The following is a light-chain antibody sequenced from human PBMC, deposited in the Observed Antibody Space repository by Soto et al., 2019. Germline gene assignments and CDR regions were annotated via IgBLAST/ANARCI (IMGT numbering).Light chain of an antibody. Sequence: DIQMTQSPSTLSASVGDRVTITCRTSQSISGWLAWYQQKPGKAPKLLIYDASSLLSGVPSRFSGRGSGTEFTLTISSLQPDDFATYYCQQYVSYSTFGPGTRVDIK. V-gene: IGKV1-5*01. CDR1: QSISGW. J-gene: IGKJ3*01. CDR2: DAS. CDR3: QQYVSYST.